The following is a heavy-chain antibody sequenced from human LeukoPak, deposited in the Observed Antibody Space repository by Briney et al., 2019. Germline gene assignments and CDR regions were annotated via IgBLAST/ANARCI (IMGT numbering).Heavy chain of an antibody. V-gene: IGHV4-34*01. CDR1: GGSFSGYY. Sequence: SETLSLTCAVYGGSFSGYYWSWIRQPPGKGLEWIGEINHSGSTNYNPSLKSRVTISVDTSKNQFSLKLSSVTAADTAVYYCARENGYSYGSNWFDPWGQGTLVTVSS. J-gene: IGHJ5*02. CDR2: INHSGST. D-gene: IGHD5-18*01. CDR3: ARENGYSYGSNWFDP.